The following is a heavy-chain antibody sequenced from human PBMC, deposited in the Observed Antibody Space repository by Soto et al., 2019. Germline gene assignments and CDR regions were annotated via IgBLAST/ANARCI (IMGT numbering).Heavy chain of an antibody. CDR2: IYHSGSA. D-gene: IGHD5-12*01. V-gene: IGHV4-30-2*01. CDR3: ARAGGYGRLDC. CDR1: GGSISSDGYS. J-gene: IGHJ4*02. Sequence: QLQLQESGSGLVKPSQTLSLTCAVSGGSISSDGYSWSWIRQPPGKGLEWIGYIYHSGSAHYNASLKSRVTLSVTRAKNQFSLTLRSVTAADTAVYYCARAGGYGRLDCWGQGTLVTVSS.